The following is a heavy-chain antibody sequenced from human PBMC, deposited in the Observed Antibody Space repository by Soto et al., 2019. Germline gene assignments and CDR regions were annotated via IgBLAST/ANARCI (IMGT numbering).Heavy chain of an antibody. V-gene: IGHV3-74*01. CDR3: VRTSLVVAAATREDY. J-gene: IGHJ4*02. Sequence: PGGSLRLSCAASGFTFSSYWRHWVRQAPGKGLVWVSRINSDGSSTSYADSVKGRFTISRDNAKNTLYLQMNSLRAEDTAVYYCVRTSLVVAAATREDYWGQGTLVTVSS. D-gene: IGHD2-15*01. CDR1: GFTFSSYW. CDR2: INSDGSST.